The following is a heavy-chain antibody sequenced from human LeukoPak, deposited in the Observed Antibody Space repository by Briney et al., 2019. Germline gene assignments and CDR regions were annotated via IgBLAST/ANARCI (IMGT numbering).Heavy chain of an antibody. D-gene: IGHD3-9*01. J-gene: IGHJ4*02. CDR3: ATVGPGYFDPFDY. Sequence: ASVKVSCKVSGYTLTELSMHWVRQAPGKGLEWMGGFDPEDGETIYAQKFQGRVTMTEDTSADTAYMELSSLRSEDTAVYYCATVGPGYFDPFDYWGQGTLVTVSS. CDR2: FDPEDGET. CDR1: GYTLTELS. V-gene: IGHV1-24*01.